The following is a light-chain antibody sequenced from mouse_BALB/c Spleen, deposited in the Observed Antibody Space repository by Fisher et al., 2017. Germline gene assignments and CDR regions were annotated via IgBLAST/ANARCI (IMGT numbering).Light chain of an antibody. J-gene: IGKJ5*01. CDR3: FQGSGYPLT. CDR2: DTS. CDR1: SSVSY. V-gene: IGKV4-63*01. Sequence: DIVMTQTPAIMSASPGEKVTMTCSASSSVSYMHWYQQKSGTSPKRWIYDTSKLASGVPARFSGSGSGTSFSFTINSMEAEDVATYYCFQGSGYPLTFGAGTKLELK.